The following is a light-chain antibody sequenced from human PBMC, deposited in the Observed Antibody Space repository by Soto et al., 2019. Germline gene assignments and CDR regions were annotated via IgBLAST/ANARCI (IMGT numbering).Light chain of an antibody. CDR1: SSDVGGHNS. Sequence: QSALTQPPSASGSPGQSVTISCTGTSSDVGGHNSVSWYQQHPGKAPKLMIYEVNKRPSGVPDRFSGSKSGNTASLTVSGLQADEEADYYCSSDADSSNLVFGGGTKLTVL. J-gene: IGLJ3*02. CDR3: SSDADSSNLV. V-gene: IGLV2-8*01. CDR2: EVN.